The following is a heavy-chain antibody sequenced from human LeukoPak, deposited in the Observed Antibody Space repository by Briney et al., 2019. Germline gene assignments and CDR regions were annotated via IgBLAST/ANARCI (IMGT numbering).Heavy chain of an antibody. CDR1: GYTFTSYG. V-gene: IGHV1-18*01. CDR3: SRYPTPFLEWLLGSPLDY. Sequence: GGSAQVSCKASGYTFTSYGISWLRQAPGQGLVWMRWISAYNGTTTYAQKFLRRVTMTSATSTSTASFQQRSLRSASAAAHYCSRYPTPFLEWLLGSPLDYWGQGTLVTVSS. D-gene: IGHD3-3*02. J-gene: IGHJ4*02. CDR2: ISAYNGTT.